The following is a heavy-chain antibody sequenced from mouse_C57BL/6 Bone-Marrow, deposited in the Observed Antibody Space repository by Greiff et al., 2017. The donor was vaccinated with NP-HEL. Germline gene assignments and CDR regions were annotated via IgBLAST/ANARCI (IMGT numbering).Heavy chain of an antibody. CDR2: IYWDDAK. Sequence: QVTLKVSGPGILQSSQTLSLTCSFSGFSLSTSGMGVSWIRQPSGKGLEWLAHIYWDDAKRYNPSLKSRPTISKDTSRNQVFLKSTSVDTADTATYDCARSDWLLEPWCAYWGQGTLVTVSA. J-gene: IGHJ3*01. CDR3: ARSDWLLEPWCAY. CDR1: GFSLSTSGMG. D-gene: IGHD2-3*01. V-gene: IGHV8-12*01.